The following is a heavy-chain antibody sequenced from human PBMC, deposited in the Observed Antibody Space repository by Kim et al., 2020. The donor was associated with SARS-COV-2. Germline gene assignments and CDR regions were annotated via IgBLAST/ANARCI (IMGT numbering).Heavy chain of an antibody. Sequence: SETLSLTCIVSGGSISSDGYYWIWLRQHPGKGREWIAYSNYSRSISYIPSYNPSPKSRDTILLATSQHHFSLNLTSATAADSAVHYCAGAPIGFWG. CDR3: AGAPIGF. CDR2: SNYSRSISYIP. CDR1: GGSISSDGYY. D-gene: IGHD3-16*01. J-gene: IGHJ6*01. V-gene: IGHV4-31*03.